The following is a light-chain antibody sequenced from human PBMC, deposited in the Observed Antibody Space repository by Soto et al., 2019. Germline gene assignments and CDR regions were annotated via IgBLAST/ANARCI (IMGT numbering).Light chain of an antibody. CDR2: GAS. J-gene: IGKJ2*01. V-gene: IGKV3-15*01. CDR1: QSVRRD. CDR3: QQYYDWYT. Sequence: EVVCTQPPATLSVSPGERATLSSRASQSVRRDLAWYQQKPGQAPRPLIYGASTRASGVPARFSGGGTGTEFTLTISSLQSEDFAVYFCQQYYDWYTFGQGTKVDNK.